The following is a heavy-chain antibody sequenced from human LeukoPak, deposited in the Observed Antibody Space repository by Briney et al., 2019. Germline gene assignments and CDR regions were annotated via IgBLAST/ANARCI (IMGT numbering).Heavy chain of an antibody. Sequence: PGGSLRLSCAASGFTFSSYAMNWVRRAPGEGLEWVSTISTTGGSTYYADSVKGRFTISSDNSKSTLYLQMNSLRAEDTAIFYCAKSSGAYYHYYYMDVWGEGTTVTVSS. CDR3: AKSSGAYYHYYYMDV. CDR1: GFTFSSYA. D-gene: IGHD1-26*01. J-gene: IGHJ6*03. V-gene: IGHV3-23*01. CDR2: ISTTGGST.